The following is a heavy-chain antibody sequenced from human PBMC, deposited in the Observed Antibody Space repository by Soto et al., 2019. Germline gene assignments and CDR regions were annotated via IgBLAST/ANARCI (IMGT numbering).Heavy chain of an antibody. Sequence: QITLKESGPTLVKPTQTLTLTCTFSGFSFTTYGVGVGWIRQAPGKAPEWLALIYWDDQKTFRSSLESRLTITKDTSKDQVVLKMTNMDPVDTATYYCTKKGQYHDSSACGRDCYMDVWGKGTTVTVSS. D-gene: IGHD2-2*01. CDR3: TKKGQYHDSSACGRDCYMDV. J-gene: IGHJ6*04. CDR2: IYWDDQK. V-gene: IGHV2-5*02. CDR1: GFSFTTYGVG.